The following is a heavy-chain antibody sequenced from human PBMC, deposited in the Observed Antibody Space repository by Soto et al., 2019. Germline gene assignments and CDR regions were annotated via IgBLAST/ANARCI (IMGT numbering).Heavy chain of an antibody. Sequence: QVQLQESGPGLVKPSQTLSLTCTVSGGSISSGDYYWSWIRQPPGKGLEWIGYIYYSGSTYYNPSLKSRVTISVATSKNQFSLKLSSVTAADTAVYYCARTYYDFWSGSRAAWRGYYFDYWGQGTLVTVSS. CDR1: GGSISSGDYY. CDR3: ARTYYDFWSGSRAAWRGYYFDY. V-gene: IGHV4-30-4*01. J-gene: IGHJ4*02. CDR2: IYYSGST. D-gene: IGHD3-3*01.